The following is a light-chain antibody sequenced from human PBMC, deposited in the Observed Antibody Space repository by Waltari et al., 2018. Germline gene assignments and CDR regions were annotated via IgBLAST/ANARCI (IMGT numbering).Light chain of an antibody. Sequence: EIVMTQSPATLSVSQGERATLSCRASQSVSSNLAWYQQKPGQAPRLLIYGASTRATGIPARFSGSGSGTEFTLTISSLQSEDFAVYYCQQYNNARGTFGQGTKLEIK. CDR1: QSVSSN. CDR2: GAS. V-gene: IGKV3-15*01. CDR3: QQYNNARGT. J-gene: IGKJ2*02.